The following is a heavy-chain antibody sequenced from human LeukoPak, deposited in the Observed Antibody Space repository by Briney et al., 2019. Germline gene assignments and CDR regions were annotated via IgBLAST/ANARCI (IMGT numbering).Heavy chain of an antibody. CDR2: MNPSSGNT. Sequence: ASVKVSCKASGYTFTSYDINWVRQATGQGLEWMGWMNPSSGNTGYAQKFQGRVTMTRNTSISTAYMELSSLRSEDTAVYYCARGRLVPAAMVVMGYYYYYYMDVWGKGTTVTVSS. V-gene: IGHV1-8*01. CDR1: GYTFTSYD. CDR3: ARGRLVPAAMVVMGYYYYYYMDV. J-gene: IGHJ6*03. D-gene: IGHD2-2*01.